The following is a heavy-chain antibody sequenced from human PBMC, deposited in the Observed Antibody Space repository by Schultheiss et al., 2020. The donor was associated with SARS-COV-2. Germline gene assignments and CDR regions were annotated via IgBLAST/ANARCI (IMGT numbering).Heavy chain of an antibody. V-gene: IGHV4-34*01. J-gene: IGHJ6*02. CDR3: ARAMAGGVLTYGMDV. D-gene: IGHD4/OR15-4a*01. CDR2: IYYSGST. CDR1: GGSFSGYY. Sequence: SETLSLTCAVYGGSFSGYYWSWIRQPPGKGLEWIGSIYYSGSTYYNPSLKSRVTISVDTSKNQFSLKLSSVTAADTAVYYCARAMAGGVLTYGMDVWGQGTTVTVSS.